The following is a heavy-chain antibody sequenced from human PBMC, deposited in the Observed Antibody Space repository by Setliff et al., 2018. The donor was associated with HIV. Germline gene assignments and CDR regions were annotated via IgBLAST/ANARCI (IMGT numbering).Heavy chain of an antibody. CDR1: GFTFSNFA. J-gene: IGHJ4*02. Sequence: LRLSCEASGFTFSNFAMTWVRQAPGKGLEWVSVISASGGATHYAEAVKGRFTISGDNSKNTLDLRMTSLRADDTAVYYCAKDIISRRVSVSGPFDSWGKGILVTVSS. CDR2: ISASGGAT. CDR3: AKDIISRRVSVSGPFDS. V-gene: IGHV3-23*01. D-gene: IGHD2-8*01.